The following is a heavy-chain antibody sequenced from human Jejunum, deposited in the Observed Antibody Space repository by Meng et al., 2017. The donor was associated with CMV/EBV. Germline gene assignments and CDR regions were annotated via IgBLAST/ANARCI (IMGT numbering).Heavy chain of an antibody. D-gene: IGHD6-13*01. V-gene: IGHV4-4*07. Sequence: QVHLQESGQGLVKPSETLSLTCTVSGGSISGYYWNWIRQPAGKGLEWIGRVYMSGSTNYNPSLRSRVAMSVDTSKTQFSLRLTSVTAADTAVYYCARDRMAAPGTFEYWGQGTLVTVFS. CDR2: VYMSGST. J-gene: IGHJ4*02. CDR1: GGSISGYY. CDR3: ARDRMAAPGTFEY.